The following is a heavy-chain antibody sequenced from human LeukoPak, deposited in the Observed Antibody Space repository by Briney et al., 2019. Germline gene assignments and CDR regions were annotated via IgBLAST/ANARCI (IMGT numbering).Heavy chain of an antibody. CDR3: ARGTDVHWFDP. Sequence: SVKVSCKASGYTFTGYYMHWVRQAPGQGLEWMGWINPNSGGTNYAQRFQGRVTMTRDTSTSTVYMELSSLRSEDTAVYYCARGTDVHWFDPWGQGTLVTVSS. CDR2: INPNSGGT. V-gene: IGHV1-2*02. J-gene: IGHJ5*02. CDR1: GYTFTGYY.